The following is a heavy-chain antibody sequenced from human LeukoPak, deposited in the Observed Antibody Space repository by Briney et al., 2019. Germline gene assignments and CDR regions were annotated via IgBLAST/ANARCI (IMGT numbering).Heavy chain of an antibody. CDR1: GFTFSSYG. V-gene: IGHV3-33*01. CDR3: ARDARPGPYFDY. J-gene: IGHJ4*02. CDR2: IWYDGSNE. Sequence: PGGSLRLSCAASGFTFSSYGMHWVRQAPGKGLEWVAVIWYDGSNEYYADSVKGRLTISRDNSKNTLYLQMNSLRAEDTAVYYCARDARPGPYFDYWGQGTLVTVSS. D-gene: IGHD1-14*01.